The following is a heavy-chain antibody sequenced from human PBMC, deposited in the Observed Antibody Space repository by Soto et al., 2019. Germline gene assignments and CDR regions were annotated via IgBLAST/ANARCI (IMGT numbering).Heavy chain of an antibody. V-gene: IGHV3-48*02. CDR2: ISSSGNTM. J-gene: IGHJ4*02. Sequence: EVQLVESGGGLVQPGGSLRLSCAASGLTFSNYNMNWVRQAPGKGLEGGSYISSSGNTMYYADSVKGRFTISRDNAKNSLYLQMNSLRDEDTAVYYCVCGGTTGGWGQGTLVTVSS. D-gene: IGHD1-1*01. CDR1: GLTFSNYN. CDR3: VCGGTTGG.